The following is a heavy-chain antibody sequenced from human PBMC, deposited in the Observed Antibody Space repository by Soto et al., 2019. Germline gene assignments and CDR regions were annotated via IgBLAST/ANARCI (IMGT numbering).Heavy chain of an antibody. Sequence: EVQLLESGGGLVQVGGSLRLSCAASGFTFTNCGMNWVRQAPGKGLEWASSISGGGRSTSNGDSVRGRFTISRDTSKNTLYLQMNSLRADDTAEYYCAKQGRGGPFAYYMDVWGRGTTVTVSS. D-gene: IGHD3-16*01. CDR3: AKQGRGGPFAYYMDV. CDR2: ISGGGRST. CDR1: GFTFTNCG. J-gene: IGHJ6*03. V-gene: IGHV3-23*01.